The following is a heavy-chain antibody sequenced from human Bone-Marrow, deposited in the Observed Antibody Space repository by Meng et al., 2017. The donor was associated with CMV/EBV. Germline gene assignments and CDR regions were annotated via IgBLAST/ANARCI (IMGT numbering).Heavy chain of an antibody. J-gene: IGHJ6*02. CDR2: INPNSGGT. Sequence: ASVKVSCKASGYTFTGYYMHWVRQAPGQGLEWMGWINPNSGGTNYAQKFQGRVTMTRDTSISTAYMELSRLRSDDTAVYYCARDRYQLLSWVDYYYYYGMDVWGQGTTVTFSS. D-gene: IGHD2-2*01. V-gene: IGHV1-2*02. CDR1: GYTFTGYY. CDR3: ARDRYQLLSWVDYYYYYGMDV.